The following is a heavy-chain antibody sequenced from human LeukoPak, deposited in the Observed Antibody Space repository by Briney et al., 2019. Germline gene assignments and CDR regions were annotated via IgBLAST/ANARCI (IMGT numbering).Heavy chain of an antibody. V-gene: IGHV1-18*01. J-gene: IGHJ4*02. D-gene: IGHD2-15*01. CDR1: GYTFTSYG. CDR3: ARGTMVAATDSGGF. CDR2: ISAYNYNT. Sequence: AAVKVSCKASGYTFTSYGISWVRQAPGQGLEWMGWISAYNYNTNYAQKFQGRVTMTTDTSTRTAYLDLRSLRSDDTAIYYCARGTMVAATDSGGFWGQGTLVTVSS.